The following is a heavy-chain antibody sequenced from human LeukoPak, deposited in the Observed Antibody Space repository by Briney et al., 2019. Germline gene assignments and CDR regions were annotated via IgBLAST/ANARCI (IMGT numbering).Heavy chain of an antibody. D-gene: IGHD2-15*01. CDR2: IYSSGST. V-gene: IGHV4-4*07. CDR1: GFTFSNAW. Sequence: PGGSLRLSCAASGFTFSNAWMSWIRQPAGKGLEWIGRIYSSGSTNYNPSLKSRVTMSVDTSKNQFSLKLSSVTAADTAVYYCARDPYCSGGSCYLNWFDPWGQGTLVTVSS. J-gene: IGHJ5*02. CDR3: ARDPYCSGGSCYLNWFDP.